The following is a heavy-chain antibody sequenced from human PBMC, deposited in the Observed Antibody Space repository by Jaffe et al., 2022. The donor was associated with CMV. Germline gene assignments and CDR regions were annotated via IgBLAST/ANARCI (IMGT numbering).Heavy chain of an antibody. J-gene: IGHJ4*02. CDR3: ARLYLNYDKRGTFDY. Sequence: QLQLQESGPGLVKPSETLSLTCTVSGGSISSSSYYWGWIRQPPGKGLEWIGSIYYSGSTYYNPSLKSRVTISVDTSKNQFSLKLSSVTAADTAVYYCARLYLNYDKRGTFDYWGQGTLVTVSS. D-gene: IGHD4-4*01. CDR1: GGSISSSSYY. CDR2: IYYSGST. V-gene: IGHV4-39*01.